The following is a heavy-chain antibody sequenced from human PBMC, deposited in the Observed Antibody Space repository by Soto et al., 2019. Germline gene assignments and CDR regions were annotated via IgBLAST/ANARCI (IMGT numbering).Heavy chain of an antibody. CDR2: IIPIFGTA. CDR1: GGTFSSYA. V-gene: IGHV1-69*06. J-gene: IGHJ3*02. CDR3: AGVGVGGAWGGFVMGMATTSGSAFDI. D-gene: IGHD3-16*01. Sequence: SVKVSCKASGGTFSSYAISWVRQAPGQGLEWMGGIIPIFGTANYAQKFQGRVTITADKSTSTAYMELSSLRPEDTAAYCCAGVGVGGAWGGFVMGMATTSGSAFDIRGQGTMVTVSS.